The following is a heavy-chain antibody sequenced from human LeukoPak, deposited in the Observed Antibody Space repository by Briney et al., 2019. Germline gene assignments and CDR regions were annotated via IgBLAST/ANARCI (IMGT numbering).Heavy chain of an antibody. J-gene: IGHJ4*02. V-gene: IGHV3-7*03. CDR3: ARELGVAGKRGAY. D-gene: IGHD6-19*01. Sequence: GGSLRLSCAASGFTFSKYSMSWVRQAPGKGLEWVASIKEDRNENFYVDSVKGRFTISRDNAKNSLYLQMNSLRAEDTAVYYCARELGVAGKRGAYWGQGTLVTVSS. CDR2: IKEDRNEN. CDR1: GFTFSKYS.